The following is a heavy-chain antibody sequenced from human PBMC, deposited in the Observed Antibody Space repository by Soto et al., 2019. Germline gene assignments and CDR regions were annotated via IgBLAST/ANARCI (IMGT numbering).Heavy chain of an antibody. D-gene: IGHD3-22*01. CDR3: ARDFFDSSDYTTNWFDP. CDR1: GGSISSYY. V-gene: IGHV4-59*08. CDR2: IYYSGST. Sequence: SETLSLTCTVSGGSISSYYWSWIRQPPGKGLEWIGSIYYSGSTNYNPSLKSRVTISVDTSKNQFSLKLTSVTAADAAVYYCARDFFDSSDYTTNWFDPWGQGTLVTVSS. J-gene: IGHJ5*02.